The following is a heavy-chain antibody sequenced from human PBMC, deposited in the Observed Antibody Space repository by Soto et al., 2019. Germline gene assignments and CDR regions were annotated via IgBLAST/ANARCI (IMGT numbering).Heavy chain of an antibody. J-gene: IGHJ6*03. D-gene: IGHD3-3*01. CDR3: ARDRNADYDFWSGDYYYYYYMDV. V-gene: IGHV1-3*01. CDR2: INAGNGNT. Sequence: ASVKVSCKASGYTFTSYAMHWVRQAPGQRLEWMGWINAGNGNTKYSQKFQGRVTITRDTSASTAYMELSSLRSEDTAVYYCARDRNADYDFWSGDYYYYYYMDVWGKGTTVTVSS. CDR1: GYTFTSYA.